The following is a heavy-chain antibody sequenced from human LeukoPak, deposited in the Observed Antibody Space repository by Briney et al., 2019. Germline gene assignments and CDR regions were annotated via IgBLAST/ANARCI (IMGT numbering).Heavy chain of an antibody. CDR1: GYTFTSYD. Sequence: ASVKVSCKASGYTFTSYDFNWVRQATGQRPEWMGWMSPNSGDTGYAQKFQDRVTMTRNTSISTAYMELSSLRSDDTAVYYCARGPPNWGYDNWGPGTLVTVSS. D-gene: IGHD7-27*01. CDR3: ARGPPNWGYDN. V-gene: IGHV1-8*01. CDR2: MSPNSGDT. J-gene: IGHJ4*02.